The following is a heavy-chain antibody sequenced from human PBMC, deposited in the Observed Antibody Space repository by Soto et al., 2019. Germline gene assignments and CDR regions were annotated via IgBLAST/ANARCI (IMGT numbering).Heavy chain of an antibody. Sequence: EVQLVQSGAEVKKPGESLRISCKGSGYSFTSYWISWVRQMPGKGLEWMGRIDPSDSYTNYSPSFQGHVTISADKSISTAYLQWSSLKASDTAMYYCARRVVVPAAIRYWYFDLWGRGTLVTVSS. CDR3: ARRVVVPAAIRYWYFDL. J-gene: IGHJ2*01. V-gene: IGHV5-10-1*03. CDR1: GYSFTSYW. CDR2: IDPSDSYT. D-gene: IGHD2-2*01.